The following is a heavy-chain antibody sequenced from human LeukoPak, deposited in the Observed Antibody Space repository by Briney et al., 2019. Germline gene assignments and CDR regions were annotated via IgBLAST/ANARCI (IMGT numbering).Heavy chain of an antibody. CDR1: GYTFTSYG. CDR2: ISAYNGNT. Sequence: ASVNVSCTASGYTFTSYGISWVRQAPGQGLEWMGWISAYNGNTNYAQKLQGRVTMTTDTSTSTAYMELRSLRSDDTAVYYCARDHTGYYYFDYWGQGTLVTVSS. J-gene: IGHJ4*02. CDR3: ARDHTGYYYFDY. V-gene: IGHV1-18*01. D-gene: IGHD3-9*01.